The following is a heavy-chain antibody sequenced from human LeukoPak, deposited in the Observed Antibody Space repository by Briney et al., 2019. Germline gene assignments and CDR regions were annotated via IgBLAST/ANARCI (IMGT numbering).Heavy chain of an antibody. V-gene: IGHV3-66*01. CDR3: ARDLAGYNSFDY. CDR2: IYSGGST. CDR1: GFTVSSNY. Sequence: GGSLRLSCAASGFTVSSNYMSWVRQAPGKGLEWVSSIYSGGSTYYTDSVKGRFTISRDNSKSTLYLQMNSLRAEDTAVYYCARDLAGYNSFDYWGQGTLVTVSS. D-gene: IGHD5-24*01. J-gene: IGHJ4*02.